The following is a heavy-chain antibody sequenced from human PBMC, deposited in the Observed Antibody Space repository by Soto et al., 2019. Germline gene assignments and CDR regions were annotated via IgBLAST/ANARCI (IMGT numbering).Heavy chain of an antibody. CDR2: INPNSGGT. CDR3: VREGVLLWYGFDA. D-gene: IGHD3-10*01. CDR1: GYTFIGYY. V-gene: IGHV1-2*02. Sequence: SVKVSCNASGYTFIGYYLHWVRQAPVQGLEWMGWINPNSGGTNYAQKFQGRVTMTRDTSISTAYMELSRLRFDDTAVYLCVREGVLLWYGFDAWGQGTLVTVSS. J-gene: IGHJ5*02.